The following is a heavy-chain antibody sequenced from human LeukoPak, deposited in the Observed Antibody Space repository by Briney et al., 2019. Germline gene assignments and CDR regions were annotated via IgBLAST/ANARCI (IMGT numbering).Heavy chain of an antibody. CDR2: IYTSGST. V-gene: IGHV4-4*07. Sequence: PSETLSLTCTVSGGSISSYYWSWIRQPAGKGLEWIGSIYTSGSTNYNPSLKSRVTMSVDTSKNQFSLKLSSVTAADTAVYYCARDPDYDSSGYYFDYWGQGTLVSVSS. D-gene: IGHD3-22*01. J-gene: IGHJ4*02. CDR3: ARDPDYDSSGYYFDY. CDR1: GGSISSYY.